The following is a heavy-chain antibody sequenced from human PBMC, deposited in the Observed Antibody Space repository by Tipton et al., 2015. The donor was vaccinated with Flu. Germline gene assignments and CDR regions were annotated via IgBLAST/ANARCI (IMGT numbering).Heavy chain of an antibody. CDR3: ARHGGGHCSSTTCYDDAFDV. J-gene: IGHJ3*01. D-gene: IGHD2-2*01. CDR1: GYKFTNYW. CDR2: IYPGDSDT. Sequence: QLVQSGAEVKKPGESLKISCRGSGYKFTNYWIVWVRQRPGKGLEWMGIIYPGDSDTRYSPSFLGQVTISTDKSISTAYLQWSSLKASDTAMYYCARHGGGHCSSTTCYDDAFDVWGQGTLVTVSS. V-gene: IGHV5-51*01.